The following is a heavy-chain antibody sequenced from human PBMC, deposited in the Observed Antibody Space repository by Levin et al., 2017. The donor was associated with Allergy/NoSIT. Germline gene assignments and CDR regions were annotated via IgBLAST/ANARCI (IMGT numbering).Heavy chain of an antibody. V-gene: IGHV3-30*18. D-gene: IGHD3-9*01. CDR2: ISYDGSNK. CDR3: SKVSRYLGWLWDAFDS. Sequence: GESLKISCAASRFTFSSYGMHWVRQAPGKGLEWVAVISYDGSNKYYADSVKGRFTISRDKSKNTLSLQMNNLRAEDTAVYYCSKVSRYLGWLWDAFDSWGQGTMVTVSS. J-gene: IGHJ3*02. CDR1: RFTFSSYG.